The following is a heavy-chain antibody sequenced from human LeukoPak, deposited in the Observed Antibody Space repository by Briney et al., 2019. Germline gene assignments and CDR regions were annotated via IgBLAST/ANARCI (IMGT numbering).Heavy chain of an antibody. CDR1: GFTFNTYT. J-gene: IGHJ4*02. CDR2: ITASSTAI. Sequence: PGGSLRLSCAASGFTFNTYTMNWVRQAPGKGLEWVSSITASSTAIYSADSVKGRFTISRDNAKNFLYLQMNSLRAEDTAVYYCARTYYDILTGYNPHFDYWGQGILVTVSS. CDR3: ARTYYDILTGYNPHFDY. V-gene: IGHV3-21*01. D-gene: IGHD3-9*01.